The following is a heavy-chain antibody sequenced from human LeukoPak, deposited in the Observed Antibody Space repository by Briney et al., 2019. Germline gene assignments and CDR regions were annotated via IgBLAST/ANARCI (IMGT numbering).Heavy chain of an antibody. J-gene: IGHJ2*01. Sequence: PSETLSLTCTVSGGSISSYYRSWIRQPPGKGLEWIGYIYYSGSTNYNPSLKSRLTISVDTSKNQFSLKLSSVTAADTAVYYCARANGGADWGRGTLVTVSS. CDR2: IYYSGST. V-gene: IGHV4-59*01. CDR3: ARANGGAD. D-gene: IGHD2-8*01. CDR1: GGSISSYY.